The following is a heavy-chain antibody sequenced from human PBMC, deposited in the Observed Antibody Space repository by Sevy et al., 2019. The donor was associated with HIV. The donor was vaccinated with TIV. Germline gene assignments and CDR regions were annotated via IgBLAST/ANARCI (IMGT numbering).Heavy chain of an antibody. V-gene: IGHV3-30*18. CDR3: AKDAFEVRGVRSSRGMPTYYHAMDL. CDR1: GFTFGSYD. D-gene: IGHD3-10*01. J-gene: IGHJ6*02. Sequence: GGSLRLSCAASGFTFGSYDMYWVRQTPGKGLEWVALISFYGSNKDYADSVKGRFTISRDNSKNTVYLQMSSLKPEDTAVYYCAKDAFEVRGVRSSRGMPTYYHAMDLWGQGTTVTVSS. CDR2: ISFYGSNK.